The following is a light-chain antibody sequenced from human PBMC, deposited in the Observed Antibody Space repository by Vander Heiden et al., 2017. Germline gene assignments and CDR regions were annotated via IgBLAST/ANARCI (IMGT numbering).Light chain of an antibody. CDR3: VTWDSSLTGVV. J-gene: IGLJ2*01. CDR1: ASNIGRNE. Sequence: QSLLTQPPSVSAAPGQRVTISCSGSASNIGRNEVSWYQQISGTAPELLIYDNDRRPSWIPDRFSASKSGTSATLDITGLQTGDEANYYCVTWDSSLTGVVFGGGTKLTVL. CDR2: DND. V-gene: IGLV1-51*01.